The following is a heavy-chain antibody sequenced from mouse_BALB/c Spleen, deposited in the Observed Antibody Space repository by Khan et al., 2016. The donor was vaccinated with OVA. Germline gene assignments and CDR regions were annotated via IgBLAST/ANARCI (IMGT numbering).Heavy chain of an antibody. V-gene: IGHV1-9*01. Sequence: QVQLKESGAELMKPGASVKISCKATGYTFSSYWIEWVKQRPGHGLEWIGEILPGSNNTNYNEKFKGKATFTADTSSNTADMQLSGLTSEDSAVYYCAKYGSHWYFDVWGAGTTVTVSS. CDR3: AKYGSHWYFDV. J-gene: IGHJ1*01. CDR2: ILPGSNNT. CDR1: GYTFSSYW. D-gene: IGHD1-1*02.